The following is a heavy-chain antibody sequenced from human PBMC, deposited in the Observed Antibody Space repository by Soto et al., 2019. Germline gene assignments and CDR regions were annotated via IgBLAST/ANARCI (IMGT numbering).Heavy chain of an antibody. J-gene: IGHJ4*02. V-gene: IGHV3-30-3*01. Sequence: QVQLVESGGGVVQPGRSLRLSCAASGFTFSSYAMHWVRQAPGKGLEWVAVISYDGSNKYYADSVKGRCTISRDNSKNTLYLQMNSLRAEDTAVSYCAREGREWDYWGQGTLVTVSS. CDR1: GFTFSSYA. CDR2: ISYDGSNK. CDR3: AREGREWDY. D-gene: IGHD3-3*01.